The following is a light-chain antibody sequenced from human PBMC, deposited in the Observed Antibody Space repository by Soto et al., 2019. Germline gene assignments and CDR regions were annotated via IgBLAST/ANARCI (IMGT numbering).Light chain of an antibody. CDR2: EVS. CDR3: SSYTSSSTYV. J-gene: IGLJ1*01. CDR1: SSDVGGYNY. Sequence: QSVLTESPCVCGTPEKTITISCTGTSSDVGGYNYVSWYQQHPGKAPKLMIYEVSNRPSGVSDRFSSSKSGNTASLTISGLQAEDEVDYYCSSYTSSSTYVFGTGTKVTVL. V-gene: IGLV2-14*01.